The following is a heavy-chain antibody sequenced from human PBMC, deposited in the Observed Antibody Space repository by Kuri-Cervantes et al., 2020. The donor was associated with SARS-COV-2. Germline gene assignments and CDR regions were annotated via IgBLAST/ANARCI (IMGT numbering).Heavy chain of an antibody. CDR2: VYYNGNT. J-gene: IGHJ3*01. Sequence: LRLSCTVSGGSISSGGYYWSWVRQHPGRGPEWIGYVYYNGNTFYSPSLKSRVTMSIDTSSNQFSMRLSSVTAADTAVYYCERGGTTVTTSGAFDFWGQGTLVTVSS. CDR1: GGSISSGGYY. V-gene: IGHV4-31*03. D-gene: IGHD4-17*01. CDR3: ERGGTTVTTSGAFDF.